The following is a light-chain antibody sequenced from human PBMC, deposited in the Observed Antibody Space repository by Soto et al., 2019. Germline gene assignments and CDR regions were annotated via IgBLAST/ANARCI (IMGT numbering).Light chain of an antibody. J-gene: IGLJ1*01. CDR2: GNS. CDR1: SSNVGAGYD. CDR3: QSYDSRLSGYV. Sequence: QSVLTQPPSVSGAPGQRVTISCTGSSSNVGAGYDLHWYQQLPGTAPKLLIYGNSNRPSGVPDRFSGSKSGTSASLAISGLQAEDEADYHCQSYDSRLSGYVFGTGTKVTLL. V-gene: IGLV1-40*01.